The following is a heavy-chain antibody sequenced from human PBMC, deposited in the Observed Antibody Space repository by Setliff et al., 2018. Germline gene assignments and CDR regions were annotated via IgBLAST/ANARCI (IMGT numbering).Heavy chain of an antibody. CDR1: GGTFSSYA. CDR3: ALEYSNSSPTVYYYMDV. J-gene: IGHJ6*03. Sequence: SVKVSCKASGGTFSSYAISWVRQAPGQGLEWMGRIIPIFGTTNYVEKFQGRVTITADKSTSTAYMELSRLTSEDTAVYYCALEYSNSSPTVYYYMDVWGKGTTVTVSS. D-gene: IGHD6-6*01. CDR2: IIPIFGTT. V-gene: IGHV1-69*06.